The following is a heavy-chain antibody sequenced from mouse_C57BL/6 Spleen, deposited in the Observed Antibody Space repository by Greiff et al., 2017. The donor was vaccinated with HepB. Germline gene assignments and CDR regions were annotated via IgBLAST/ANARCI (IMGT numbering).Heavy chain of an antibody. CDR2: IDPENGDT. CDR3: TRVYYYGSSFDY. Sequence: EVQLQQSGAELVRPGASVKLSCTASGFNITDDYMHWVKQRPEQGLEWIGWIDPENGDTEYASKFQGKATITADTSSNTAYLQLSSLTSEDTAVYYCTRVYYYGSSFDYWGQGTTLTVSS. D-gene: IGHD1-1*01. V-gene: IGHV14-4*01. CDR1: GFNITDDY. J-gene: IGHJ2*01.